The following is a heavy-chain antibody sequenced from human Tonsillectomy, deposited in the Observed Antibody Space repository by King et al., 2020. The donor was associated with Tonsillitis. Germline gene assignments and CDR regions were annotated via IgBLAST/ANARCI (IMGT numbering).Heavy chain of an antibody. CDR1: GYTFTGHF. CDR3: ARDSGYGGSQPSRN. J-gene: IGHJ4*02. CDR2: VNPNSGAT. Sequence: VPLVESGAELPKPGASVSVSCKASGYTFTGHFLHWVRQAPGQGLEWLGWVNPNSGATNYAQKFQGRVTMTGDTSINTVYLNRVSLRSADTAVYYCARDSGYGGSQPSRNGGPGTRVTV. V-gene: IGHV1-2*02. D-gene: IGHD4-23*01.